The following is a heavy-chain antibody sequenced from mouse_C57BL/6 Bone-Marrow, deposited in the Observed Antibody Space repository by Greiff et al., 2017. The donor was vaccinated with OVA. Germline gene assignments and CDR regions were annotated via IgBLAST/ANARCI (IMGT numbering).Heavy chain of an antibody. CDR2: ISSGSSTI. CDR1: GFTFSDYG. V-gene: IGHV5-17*01. Sequence: EVKVVESGGGLVKPGGSLTLSCAASGFTFSDYGMHWVRQAPEKGLEWVAYISSGSSTIYYADTVKGRFTISRDNAKNTLFLQMTSLRSEDTAMYYCAREWDVDWYFDVWGTGTTVTVSS. CDR3: AREWDVDWYFDV. D-gene: IGHD1-3*01. J-gene: IGHJ1*03.